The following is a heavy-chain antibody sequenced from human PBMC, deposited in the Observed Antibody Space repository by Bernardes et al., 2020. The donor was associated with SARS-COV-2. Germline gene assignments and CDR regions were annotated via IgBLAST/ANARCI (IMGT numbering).Heavy chain of an antibody. Sequence: GGSLRLSCAASGFTFSSYGMHWVRQAPGKGLEWVAVISYDGSNKYYADSVKGRFTISRDNSKNTLYLQMNSLRAEDTAVYYCARDGPAYSSGWTTRASDAFDIWGQGTMVTVSS. CDR1: GFTFSSYG. CDR3: ARDGPAYSSGWTTRASDAFDI. D-gene: IGHD6-19*01. J-gene: IGHJ3*02. CDR2: ISYDGSNK. V-gene: IGHV3-30*03.